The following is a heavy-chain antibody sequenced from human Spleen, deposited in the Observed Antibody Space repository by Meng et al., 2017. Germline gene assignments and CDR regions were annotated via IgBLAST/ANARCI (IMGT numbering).Heavy chain of an antibody. J-gene: IGHJ6*02. D-gene: IGHD5-12*01. CDR2: ISAYNGNT. CDR3: ARGTPSENLRRGGYGFGYYYYGLDV. CDR1: GYSFSRYG. Sequence: ASVKVSCKASGYSFSRYGINWVRQAPGQGLEWMGWISAYNGNTNYAQKVQARVTMTTDTSTSTAYMELRSLRSDDTAVYYCARGTPSENLRRGGYGFGYYYYGLDVWGQGTTVTVSS. V-gene: IGHV1-18*01.